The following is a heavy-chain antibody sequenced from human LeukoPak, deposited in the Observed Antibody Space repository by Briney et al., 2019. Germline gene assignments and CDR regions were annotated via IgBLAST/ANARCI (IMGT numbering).Heavy chain of an antibody. J-gene: IGHJ4*02. CDR2: ISHDGSNK. D-gene: IGHD2-8*02. CDR3: ARDGEGVLGFDY. Sequence: TGGSLRLSCAASGFTFSRYGIHWVRQAPGKGLEWVAAISHDGSNKYYADSVKGRFTISRDNSKKTLYLQMNSLRAEDTAVYYCARDGEGVLGFDYWGQGTLVTVSS. CDR1: GFTFSRYG. V-gene: IGHV3-30-3*01.